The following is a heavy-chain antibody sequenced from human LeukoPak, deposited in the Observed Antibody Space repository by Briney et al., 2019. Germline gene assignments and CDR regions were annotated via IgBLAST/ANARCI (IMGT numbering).Heavy chain of an antibody. CDR1: GGSISSYY. Sequence: SETLSLTCTVSGGSISSYYWSWIRQPPGKGLEWIGYIYYSGSTNYNPSLKSRVTISVDTSKNQFSLKLSSVTAADTAVYYCARQKYSSSWPVYYYYGMDVWGQGTTVIVSS. J-gene: IGHJ6*02. CDR2: IYYSGST. D-gene: IGHD6-13*01. V-gene: IGHV4-59*08. CDR3: ARQKYSSSWPVYYYYGMDV.